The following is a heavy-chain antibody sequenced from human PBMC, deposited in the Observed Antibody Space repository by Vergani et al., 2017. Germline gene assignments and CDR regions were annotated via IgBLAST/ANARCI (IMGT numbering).Heavy chain of an antibody. Sequence: EVQLVPSGAEVTTPGESLKISCKGSGYSFTSYWIGWVRQMPGKGLEWMGIIYPGDSDTRYSPSFQGQVTISADKSISTAYLQWSSLKASDTAMYYCARQGGYCSGGSCYWCDPWGQGTLVTVSS. CDR1: GYSFTSYW. D-gene: IGHD2-15*01. V-gene: IGHV5-51*01. CDR2: IYPGDSDT. CDR3: ARQGGYCSGGSCYWCDP. J-gene: IGHJ5*02.